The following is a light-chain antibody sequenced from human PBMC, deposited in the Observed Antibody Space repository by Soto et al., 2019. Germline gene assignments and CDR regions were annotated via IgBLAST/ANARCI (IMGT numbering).Light chain of an antibody. CDR2: EVS. CDR3: SSYAGSNNLV. CDR1: SSDVGVYNY. J-gene: IGLJ3*02. Sequence: QSVLPQPPSASGSPGPSVTLSCTGTSSDVGVYNYVSWYQQHPGKAPKLMIYEVSKRPSGVPDRFSGSKSGNTASLTVSGLQAEDEADYYCSSYAGSNNLVFGGGTKLTVL. V-gene: IGLV2-8*01.